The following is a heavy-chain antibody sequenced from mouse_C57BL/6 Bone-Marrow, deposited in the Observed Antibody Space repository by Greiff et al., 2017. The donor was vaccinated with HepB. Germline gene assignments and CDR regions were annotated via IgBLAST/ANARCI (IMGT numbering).Heavy chain of an antibody. D-gene: IGHD3-2*02. V-gene: IGHV3-8*01. CDR2: ISYSGST. Sequence: VHVKQSGPGLAKPSQTLSLTCSVTGYSITSDYWNWIRKFPGNKLEYMGYISYSGSTYYNPSLKSRISITRDTSKNQYYLQLNSVTTEDTATYYCARQTAQALYFDYWGQGTTLTVSS. J-gene: IGHJ2*01. CDR1: GYSITSDY. CDR3: ARQTAQALYFDY.